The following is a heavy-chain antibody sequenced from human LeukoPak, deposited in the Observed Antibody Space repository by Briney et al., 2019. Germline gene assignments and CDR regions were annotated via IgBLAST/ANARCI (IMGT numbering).Heavy chain of an antibody. CDR3: ASPALSSGWYKVDY. J-gene: IGHJ4*02. D-gene: IGHD6-19*01. Sequence: GESLKISCNGSGYSFTSYWIGWVRQVPGKGLEWMGIIYPGDSDTRYSTSFQGQVTISADKSISTAYLQWSSLKASDTAMYYCASPALSSGWYKVDYWGQGTLVTVSS. CDR1: GYSFTSYW. CDR2: IYPGDSDT. V-gene: IGHV5-51*01.